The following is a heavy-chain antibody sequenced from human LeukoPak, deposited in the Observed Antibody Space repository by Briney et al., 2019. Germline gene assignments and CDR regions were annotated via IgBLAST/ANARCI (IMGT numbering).Heavy chain of an antibody. D-gene: IGHD1-1*01. V-gene: IGHV3-30*02. Sequence: GGSLRLSCAASGFTLNDYGMHWVRQAPGKGLEWVAFIRFDGSNEYYADSVKGRFTISRDNSKNTLYLQMNSLRPEDTAVYYCAKDWTVTTPAYWGQGTLVTVSS. J-gene: IGHJ4*02. CDR3: AKDWTVTTPAY. CDR2: IRFDGSNE. CDR1: GFTLNDYG.